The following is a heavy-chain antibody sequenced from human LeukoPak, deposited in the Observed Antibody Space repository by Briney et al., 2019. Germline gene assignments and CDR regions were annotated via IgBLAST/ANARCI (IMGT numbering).Heavy chain of an antibody. CDR1: GYTFTGYH. CDR2: INPNSGGT. Sequence: ASVKVSCKASGYTFTGYHLHWVRQAPGQGLEWMGWINPNSGGTNYAQKFQGRVTMTRDTSLTTAYVELSRVRSDDTAVYYCARVGSTSVTDHTWFDPWGQGSLVTVSS. J-gene: IGHJ5*02. CDR3: ARVGSTSVTDHTWFDP. D-gene: IGHD4-17*01. V-gene: IGHV1-2*02.